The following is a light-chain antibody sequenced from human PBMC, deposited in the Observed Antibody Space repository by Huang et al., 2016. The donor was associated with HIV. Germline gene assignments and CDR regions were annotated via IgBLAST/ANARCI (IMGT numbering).Light chain of an antibody. V-gene: IGKV3-11*01. CDR1: QNINDF. CDR3: QQRSTWPRSIT. Sequence: EIVLTQSPATLSLSPGERATVSCRASQNINDFLAWYQQTPGQPPRLLIYDASTRAAGSPARFRGNGSGTDFTLMISSLEPEDFAVYYCQQRSTWPRSITFGQGTRLEI. CDR2: DAS. J-gene: IGKJ5*01.